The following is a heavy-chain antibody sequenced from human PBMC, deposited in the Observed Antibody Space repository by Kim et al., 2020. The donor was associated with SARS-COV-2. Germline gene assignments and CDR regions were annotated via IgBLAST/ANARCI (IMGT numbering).Heavy chain of an antibody. J-gene: IGHJ5*02. CDR2: ISYDGSNK. CDR1: GFTFSSYA. Sequence: GGSLRLSCAASGFTFSSYAMHWVRQAPGKGLEWVAVISYDGSNKYYADSVKGRFTISRDNSKNTLYLQMNSLRAEDTAVYYCARGWQQLVLLGPGGWFDP. V-gene: IGHV3-30-3*01. D-gene: IGHD6-13*01. CDR3: ARGWQQLVLLGPGGWFDP.